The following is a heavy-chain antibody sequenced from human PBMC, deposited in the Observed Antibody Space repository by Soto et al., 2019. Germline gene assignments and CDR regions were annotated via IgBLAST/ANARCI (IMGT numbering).Heavy chain of an antibody. J-gene: IGHJ5*02. D-gene: IGHD7-27*01. Sequence: GWSLRLSCAASGFTFRNHGMHLVRLAPGKGLEWVAVIWYDGSEKYYADSVKGRFTISRDNFKNTLYLQMNNLRGEDTAVYYCARDLGWPDARFEPWGKGTLVTVSS. CDR3: ARDLGWPDARFEP. CDR1: GFTFRNHG. CDR2: IWYDGSEK. V-gene: IGHV3-33*01.